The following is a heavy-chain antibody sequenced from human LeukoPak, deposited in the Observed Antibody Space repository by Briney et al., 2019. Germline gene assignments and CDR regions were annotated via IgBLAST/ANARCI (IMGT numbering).Heavy chain of an antibody. CDR1: GGSISSGSYY. CDR2: IYTSGST. D-gene: IGHD3-16*01. V-gene: IGHV4-61*02. CDR3: ARETSQKGAHYMDV. J-gene: IGHJ6*03. Sequence: PSETLSLTCTVSGGSISSGSYYWSWIRQSAGKGLEWIGRIYTSGSTNYNPSLKSRVTISVDTSKNQFSLKLSSVTAADTAVYYCARETSQKGAHYMDVWGKGTTVTISS.